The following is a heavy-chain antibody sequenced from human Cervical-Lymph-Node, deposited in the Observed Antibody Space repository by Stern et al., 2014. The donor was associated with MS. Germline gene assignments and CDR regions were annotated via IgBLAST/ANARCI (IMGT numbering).Heavy chain of an antibody. Sequence: VQLVESGAEVKKPGSSVKGSCKASGGTFINYAISWVRQAPGQGLEWIGGIIPIFGSTPYAQRFQGRLIITADNSANTAYLEVSSLRFEDTAVYFCARDNDDNGMDVWGQGTTVTVSS. CDR2: IIPIFGST. CDR3: ARDNDDNGMDV. J-gene: IGHJ6*02. CDR1: GGTFINYA. D-gene: IGHD1-1*01. V-gene: IGHV1-69*06.